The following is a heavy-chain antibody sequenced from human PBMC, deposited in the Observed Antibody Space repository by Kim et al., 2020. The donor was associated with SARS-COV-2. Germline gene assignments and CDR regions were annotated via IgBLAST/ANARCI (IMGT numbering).Heavy chain of an antibody. J-gene: IGHJ3*02. V-gene: IGHV3-48*03. CDR1: GFTFSSYE. Sequence: GGSLRLSCAASGFTFSSYEMNWVRQAPGKGLEWVSYISSSGSTIYYADSVKGRFTISRDNAKNSLYLQMNSLRAEDTAVYYCARDLGQVVPAARGAFDIWGQGTMVTVSS. D-gene: IGHD2-2*01. CDR3: ARDLGQVVPAARGAFDI. CDR2: ISSSGSTI.